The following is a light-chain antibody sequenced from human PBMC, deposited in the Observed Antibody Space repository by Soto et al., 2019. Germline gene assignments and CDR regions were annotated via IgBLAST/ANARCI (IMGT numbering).Light chain of an antibody. CDR2: GNS. V-gene: IGLV1-40*01. J-gene: IGLJ2*01. CDR3: QSYDSSLSSSGNVV. CDR1: SSNVGAGYD. Sequence: QSVLTQPPSVSGAPGQRVTISCTGSSSNVGAGYDVHWYQQLPGTAPKLLIYGNSNRPSGVPDRFSGSKSGTSASLAIAGLQAEDEADYYCQSYDSSLSSSGNVVFGGGTKLTVL.